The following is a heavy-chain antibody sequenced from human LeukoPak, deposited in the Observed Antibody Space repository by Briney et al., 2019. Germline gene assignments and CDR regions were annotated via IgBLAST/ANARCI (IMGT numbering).Heavy chain of an antibody. CDR1: GGSISSYY. V-gene: IGHV4-59*12. Sequence: SETLSLTCTVSGGSISSYYWSWIRQPPGKGLEWIGYIYYSGSTNYNPSLKSRVTISVDTSKNQFSLKLSSVTAADTAVYYCARSRAYMVRGAGNDYWGQGTVVTVSS. CDR3: ARSRAYMVRGAGNDY. D-gene: IGHD3-10*01. CDR2: IYYSGST. J-gene: IGHJ4*02.